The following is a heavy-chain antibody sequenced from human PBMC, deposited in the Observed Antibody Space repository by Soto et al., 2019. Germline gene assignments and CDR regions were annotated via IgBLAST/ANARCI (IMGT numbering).Heavy chain of an antibody. CDR3: TRDNDDFWSGYFSGGYYYMDV. V-gene: IGHV3-49*03. D-gene: IGHD3-3*01. CDR2: IRSKAYGGTT. CDR1: GFTFGDYA. Sequence: GGSLRLSCTASGFTFGDYAMSWFRQAPGKGLEWVGFIRSKAYGGTTEYAASVKGRFTISRDDSKSIAYLQMNSLKTEDTAVYYCTRDNDDFWSGYFSGGYYYMDVWGKGTTVTVSS. J-gene: IGHJ6*03.